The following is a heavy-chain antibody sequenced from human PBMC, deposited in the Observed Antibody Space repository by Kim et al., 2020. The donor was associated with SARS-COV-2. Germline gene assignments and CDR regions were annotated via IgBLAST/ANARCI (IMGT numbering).Heavy chain of an antibody. CDR1: GFSFSSYE. J-gene: IGHJ4*02. D-gene: IGHD3-22*01. V-gene: IGHV3-48*03. Sequence: GGSLRLSCAASGFSFSSYEMNWVRQAPGKGLEWVSYITSSGSTIYYADSVKGRFTISRDNAKNSLYLQMNSLRADDTAVYYCARARYGSSGGVFDYWGQGTPVTVSS. CDR3: ARARYGSSGGVFDY. CDR2: ITSSGSTI.